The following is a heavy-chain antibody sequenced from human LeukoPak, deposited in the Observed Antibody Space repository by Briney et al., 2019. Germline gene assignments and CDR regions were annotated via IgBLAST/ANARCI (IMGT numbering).Heavy chain of an antibody. D-gene: IGHD1-26*01. CDR3: AKPPPSGSYLLGVDY. V-gene: IGHV3-23*01. CDR2: ISGSGGST. Sequence: GGSLRLSCAASGFTFSSYAMSWVRQAPGKGLEWVSAISGSGGSTYYADSVKGRFTISRDDSKNTLYLQMNSLRAEDTAVYYCAKPPPSGSYLLGVDYWGQGTLVIVSS. CDR1: GFTFSSYA. J-gene: IGHJ4*02.